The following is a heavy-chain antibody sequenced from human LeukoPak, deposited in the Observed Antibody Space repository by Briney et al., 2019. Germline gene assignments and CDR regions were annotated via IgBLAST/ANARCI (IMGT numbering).Heavy chain of an antibody. CDR2: INPNSGGT. D-gene: IGHD3-10*01. V-gene: IGHV1-2*02. J-gene: IGHJ6*03. Sequence: AASVKVSCKASGYTFTGYYMHWVRQAPGQGLEWMGWINPNSGGTNYAQKFRGRVTMTRDTSISTAYMELSRLRSDDTAVYYCATRYGSGSYYYYYYYMDVWGKGTTVTVSS. CDR3: ATRYGSGSYYYYYYYMDV. CDR1: GYTFTGYY.